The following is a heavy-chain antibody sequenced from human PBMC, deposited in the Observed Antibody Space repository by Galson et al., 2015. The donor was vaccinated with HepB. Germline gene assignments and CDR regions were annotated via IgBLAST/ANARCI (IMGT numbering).Heavy chain of an antibody. Sequence: SLRLSCAASGFTFSSYSMNWVRQAPGKGLAWVSSITSSSSYIYYADSVKGRFTISRDNAKNSLYLQMNSLRAEDTAVYYCARHHGSGSYFDYWGQGTLVTVSS. CDR2: ITSSSSYI. CDR1: GFTFSSYS. CDR3: ARHHGSGSYFDY. D-gene: IGHD3-10*01. V-gene: IGHV3-21*01. J-gene: IGHJ4*02.